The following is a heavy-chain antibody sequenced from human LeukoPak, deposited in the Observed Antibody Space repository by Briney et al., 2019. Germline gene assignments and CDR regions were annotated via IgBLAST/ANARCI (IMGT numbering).Heavy chain of an antibody. CDR1: GFTFSSYG. V-gene: IGHV3-30*02. J-gene: IGHJ4*02. CDR2: IRYDGSNK. CDR3: AKDPGAHYYGSGSYRRGSYFDY. D-gene: IGHD3-10*01. Sequence: GGSLRLSCAASGFTFSSYGMHWVRQAPGKGLEWVAFIRYDGSNKYYADSVKVRFTISRDNSKTTLYLQMNSLRDEDTAVYYCAKDPGAHYYGSGSYRRGSYFDYWGQGTLVTVSS.